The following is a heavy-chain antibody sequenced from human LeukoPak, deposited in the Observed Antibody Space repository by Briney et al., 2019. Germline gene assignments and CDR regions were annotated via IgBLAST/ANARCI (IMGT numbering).Heavy chain of an antibody. J-gene: IGHJ4*02. V-gene: IGHV1-69*02. D-gene: IGHD6-19*01. CDR2: IIPILGIA. CDR1: GGTFSSCT. Sequence: SVKVSCKASGGTFSSCTISWVRQAPGQGLEWMGRIIPILGIANYAQKFQGRVTITADKSTSTAYMELSSLRSEDTAVYYCARYPGIAVAGYYFDYWGQGTLVTVSS. CDR3: ARYPGIAVAGYYFDY.